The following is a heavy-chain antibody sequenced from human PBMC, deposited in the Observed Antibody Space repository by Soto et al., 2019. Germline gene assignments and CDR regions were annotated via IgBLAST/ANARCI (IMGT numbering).Heavy chain of an antibody. CDR3: ASPPTTGNYYYYGMDV. CDR1: GGTFSSYA. CDR2: IIPIFGTA. D-gene: IGHD4-17*01. Sequence: QVQLVQSGAEVKKPGSSVKVSCKASGGTFSSYAITWVRQAPGQGLEWMGGIIPIFGTANYAQKFQGRVTITADESTSTAYMELSSLRSEDTAGYYCASPPTTGNYYYYGMDVWGQGTTVTVSS. V-gene: IGHV1-69*12. J-gene: IGHJ6*02.